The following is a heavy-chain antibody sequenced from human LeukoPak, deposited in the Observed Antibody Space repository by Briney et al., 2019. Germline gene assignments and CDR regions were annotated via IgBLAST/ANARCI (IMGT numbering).Heavy chain of an antibody. J-gene: IGHJ4*02. CDR2: INPNSGGT. CDR3: ARSRYNWSDASGRVYYFDY. Sequence: ASVKVSCKASGYTFTGYYMHWVRQAPGQGLEWMGWINPNSGGTNYAQKFQGRVTMTRDTSISTAYMELSRLRSDDTAVYYCARSRYNWSDASGRVYYFDYWGQGTLVTVSS. CDR1: GYTFTGYY. V-gene: IGHV1-2*02. D-gene: IGHD1-20*01.